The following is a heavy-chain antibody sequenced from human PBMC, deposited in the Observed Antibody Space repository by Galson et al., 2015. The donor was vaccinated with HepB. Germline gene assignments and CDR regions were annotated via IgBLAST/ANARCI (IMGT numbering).Heavy chain of an antibody. CDR2: IKPTPNGGAT. CDR1: GFTASDAW. J-gene: IGHJ4*02. Sequence: SLRLSCAASGFTASDAWMNWIRQAPEKGLEWVGRIKPTPNGGATDYAAPVKGRFTVSRDDSKNTLYLEMNSLKTEDTAFYFCTAGSQWEQLGSWGQGTLVTVSS. D-gene: IGHD1-26*01. V-gene: IGHV3-15*01. CDR3: TAGSQWEQLGS.